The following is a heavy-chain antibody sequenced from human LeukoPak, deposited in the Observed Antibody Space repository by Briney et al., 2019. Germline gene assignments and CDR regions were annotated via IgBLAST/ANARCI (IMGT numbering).Heavy chain of an antibody. V-gene: IGHV3-23*01. Sequence: GGSLRLSCAASGFTFSSYAMSCVRQAPGKGLEWVSAISGSGGSTYYADSVKGRFTISRDNSKNTLYLQMNSLRAEDTAVYYCAKDRKYYYDSSGSSLDYWGQGTLVTVSS. CDR3: AKDRKYYYDSSGSSLDY. J-gene: IGHJ4*02. CDR2: ISGSGGST. D-gene: IGHD3-22*01. CDR1: GFTFSSYA.